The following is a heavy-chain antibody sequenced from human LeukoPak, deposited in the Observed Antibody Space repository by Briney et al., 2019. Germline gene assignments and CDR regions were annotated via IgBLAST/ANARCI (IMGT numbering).Heavy chain of an antibody. V-gene: IGHV3-30-3*01. D-gene: IGHD2-15*01. CDR2: ISYDGSNK. CDR1: GFTFGSYV. CDR3: ARDGGCGSGGSCYSMNAFGI. Sequence: GGSLRLSCAASGFTFGSYVMHWVRQAPGKGLEWVAVISYDGSNKYYADSVKGRFTISRDNSKNTLYLQMNSLRAEDTAVYYCARDGGCGSGGSCYSMNAFGIWGQGTMVTVSS. J-gene: IGHJ3*02.